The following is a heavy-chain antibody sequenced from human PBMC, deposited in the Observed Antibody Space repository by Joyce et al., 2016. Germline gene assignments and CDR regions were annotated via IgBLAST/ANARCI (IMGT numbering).Heavy chain of an antibody. J-gene: IGHJ2*01. CDR1: GGSIRTSSYF. V-gene: IGHV4-39*01. CDR3: ARSGSYGLWYFDL. D-gene: IGHD4-17*01. CDR2: IYFSGKS. Sequence: QQHLQESGPGLVKPSETLSLTCIVSGGSIRTSSYFWCWIRQPPGKGLEWLGSIYFSGKSYQNPSLKSRVIISVDTSKNQFSLKLSSVTAADTAVYYCARSGSYGLWYFDLWGRGTLVSVSS.